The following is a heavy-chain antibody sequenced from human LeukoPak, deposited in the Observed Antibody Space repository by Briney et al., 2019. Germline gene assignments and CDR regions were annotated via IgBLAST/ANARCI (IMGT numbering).Heavy chain of an antibody. CDR3: AKRSAYGDYNYYFDC. D-gene: IGHD4-17*01. CDR1: GFTFSSYA. V-gene: IGHV3-23*01. Sequence: GGSLRLSCAASGFTFSSYAMSWVRQAPGKGLEWVSAISGSGGGTYYADSVKGRFTISRDNSKNTLYLQMNSLRAEDTAVYYCAKRSAYGDYNYYFDCWGQGTLVTVSS. J-gene: IGHJ4*02. CDR2: ISGSGGGT.